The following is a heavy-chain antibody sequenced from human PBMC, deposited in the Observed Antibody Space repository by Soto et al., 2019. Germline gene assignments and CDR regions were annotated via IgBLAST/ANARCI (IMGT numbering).Heavy chain of an antibody. Sequence: PGGSLRLSCAASGFTFSSYSMNWVRQAPGKGLEWVSYISSSSSTIYYADSVKGRFTISRDNAENSLYLQMNSLRAEDTAVYYCAREGVVVVVATTYNWFDPWGQGTLVTVSS. CDR3: AREGVVVVVATTYNWFDP. J-gene: IGHJ5*02. CDR2: ISSSSSTI. V-gene: IGHV3-48*01. CDR1: GFTFSSYS. D-gene: IGHD2-15*01.